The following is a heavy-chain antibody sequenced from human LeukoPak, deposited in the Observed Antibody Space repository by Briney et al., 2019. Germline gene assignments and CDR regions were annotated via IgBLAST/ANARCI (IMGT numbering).Heavy chain of an antibody. D-gene: IGHD1-14*01. CDR3: ARVWIRGIRAFDI. CDR2: IKQDGSEK. Sequence: GGSLRLSCAASGFNFSTHWMSWVRQAPGKGLEWVANIKQDGSEKYYVDSVKGRFTISRDIAKSSLYLQMNSLRAEDTAVYYCARVWIRGIRAFDIWGQGTMVTVSS. V-gene: IGHV3-7*01. J-gene: IGHJ3*02. CDR1: GFNFSTHW.